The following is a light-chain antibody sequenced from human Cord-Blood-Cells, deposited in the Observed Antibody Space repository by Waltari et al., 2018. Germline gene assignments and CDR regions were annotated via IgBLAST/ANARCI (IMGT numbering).Light chain of an antibody. J-gene: IGKJ2*01. CDR1: QSISSW. Sequence: DIQMTQSTSTLSASVGDRVTITCRASQSISSWLAWYQQKPGKAPKLLIYDASSLESGVPSRFSGSGAGTEFTLTISSLQPDDFATYYCQQYNSYWTFGQGTKLEIK. CDR3: QQYNSYWT. CDR2: DAS. V-gene: IGKV1-5*01.